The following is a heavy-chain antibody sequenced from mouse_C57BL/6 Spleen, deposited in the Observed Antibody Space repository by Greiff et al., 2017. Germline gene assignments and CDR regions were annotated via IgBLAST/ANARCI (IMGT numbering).Heavy chain of an antibody. Sequence: QVHVKQPGAELVKPGASVKLSCKASGYTFTSYWMHWVKQRPGQGLEWIGMIHPNSGSTNYNEKFKSKATLTVDKSSSTAYMQLSSLTSEDSAVYYCARGSYYYGSDYWGQGTTLTVSS. CDR2: IHPNSGST. J-gene: IGHJ2*01. V-gene: IGHV1-64*01. CDR1: GYTFTSYW. D-gene: IGHD1-1*01. CDR3: ARGSYYYGSDY.